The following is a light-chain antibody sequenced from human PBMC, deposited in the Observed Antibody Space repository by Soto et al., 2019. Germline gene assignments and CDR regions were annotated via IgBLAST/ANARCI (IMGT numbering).Light chain of an antibody. CDR3: QQRSNRPPWT. CDR1: QSVSSY. Sequence: EIVLTQSPATLSLSPGERATLSCRASQSVSSYLAWYQHKPGQAPRLLIYDISNRASGIPVRFSGSGSGTDFTLTISSLEPEDFAVYYCQQRSNRPPWTFGQGTKV. V-gene: IGKV3-11*01. CDR2: DIS. J-gene: IGKJ1*01.